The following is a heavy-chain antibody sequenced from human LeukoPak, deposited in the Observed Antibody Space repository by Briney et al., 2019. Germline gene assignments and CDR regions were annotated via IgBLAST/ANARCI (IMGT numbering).Heavy chain of an antibody. Sequence: PGGSLRLSCAASGFTFSSYWMSWVRQAPGKGLEWVANIKQDGSEKYYVDSVKGRFTISRENAKNSLYLQMNSLRAEDTAVYYCARDRTYDSSGLFDYWGQGTLVTVSS. D-gene: IGHD3-22*01. J-gene: IGHJ4*02. V-gene: IGHV3-7*01. CDR1: GFTFSSYW. CDR3: ARDRTYDSSGLFDY. CDR2: IKQDGSEK.